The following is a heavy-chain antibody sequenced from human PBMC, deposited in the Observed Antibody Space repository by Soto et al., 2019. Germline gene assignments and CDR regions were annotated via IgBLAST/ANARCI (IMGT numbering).Heavy chain of an antibody. V-gene: IGHV3-48*03. J-gene: IGHJ4*02. CDR2: ITSSGSTT. D-gene: IGHD6-13*01. CDR3: ARGQAYYSSSLIPFDY. CDR1: GFSFSNYE. Sequence: GGSLRLSCAVSGFSFSNYEMNWVRQAPGKGLEWVSYITSSGSTTYYADSVKGRFAVSRDNAKNSLYLQMNSIRVEDTAVYYCARGQAYYSSSLIPFDYWGQGTLVTVSS.